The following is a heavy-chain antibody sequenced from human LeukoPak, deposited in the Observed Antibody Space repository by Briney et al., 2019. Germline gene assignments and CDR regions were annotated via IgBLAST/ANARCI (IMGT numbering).Heavy chain of an antibody. CDR1: GGSISSYY. CDR2: IYYSGST. Sequence: SETLSLTCTVSGGSISSYYWSWIRQPPGKGLEWIGYIYYSGSTNYNPSLKSRVTISVDTSKNQFSLKLSSVTAADTAVYYCARASTVTGLDYWGQGILVTVSS. J-gene: IGHJ4*02. V-gene: IGHV4-59*12. D-gene: IGHD4-17*01. CDR3: ARASTVTGLDY.